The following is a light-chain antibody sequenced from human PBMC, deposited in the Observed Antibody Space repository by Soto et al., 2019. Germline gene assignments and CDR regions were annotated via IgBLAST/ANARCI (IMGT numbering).Light chain of an antibody. CDR1: QIISNW. Sequence: DIQMTQSPSTLSASVGDRVTITCRASQIISNWLAWYQQKPGRAPKLLIYGASTLESGVPSRFSGSGSGTEFTLTISSLQPDDFATYYCRQYNTYSFGQGTK. J-gene: IGKJ2*01. CDR3: RQYNTYS. V-gene: IGKV1-5*03. CDR2: GAS.